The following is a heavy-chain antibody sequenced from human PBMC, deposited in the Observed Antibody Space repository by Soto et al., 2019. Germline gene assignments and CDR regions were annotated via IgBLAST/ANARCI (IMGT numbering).Heavy chain of an antibody. CDR2: INHSGST. Sequence: QVQLQQWGGGLSKPSETLSLTCAVYGGSFSGHYWSWIRQPPGKGLEWIGEINHSGSTNYNPSLKSRVTISVDTSKNQFSLKLSSVTAAATAVYYSARVVGSSGDYFDYWGQGTLVTVSS. J-gene: IGHJ4*02. D-gene: IGHD3-10*01. V-gene: IGHV4-34*01. CDR1: GGSFSGHY. CDR3: ARVVGSSGDYFDY.